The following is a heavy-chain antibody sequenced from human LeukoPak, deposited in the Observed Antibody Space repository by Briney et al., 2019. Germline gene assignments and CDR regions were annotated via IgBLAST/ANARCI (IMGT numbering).Heavy chain of an antibody. V-gene: IGHV5-51*01. CDR1: GYSFTNYW. CDR2: FFPGDSDI. Sequence: GESLKISCKGSGYSFTNYWIGWVRQMPGKGLEWMGIFFPGDSDIRYSPSFQGQVTISADKSISTAYLQWSSLEASDTAMYSCARYSGGISDDAFDIWGQGTMVTVSS. D-gene: IGHD4-23*01. J-gene: IGHJ3*02. CDR3: ARYSGGISDDAFDI.